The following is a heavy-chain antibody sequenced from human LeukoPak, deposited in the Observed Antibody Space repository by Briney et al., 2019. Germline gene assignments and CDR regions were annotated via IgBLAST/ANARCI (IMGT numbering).Heavy chain of an antibody. D-gene: IGHD2-2*01. Sequence: GGSLRLSCSTTGFTFGDYAMSWVRQAPGKGLEWVGFIRAKAYGGATKYAASVNGRFSISRDDSQSIANLQMNDLKTEDTAVYYCTRAPHPRCSSSGCYLDYWGQGTLVTVSS. CDR3: TRAPHPRCSSSGCYLDY. CDR2: IRAKAYGGAT. J-gene: IGHJ4*02. CDR1: GFTFGDYA. V-gene: IGHV3-49*04.